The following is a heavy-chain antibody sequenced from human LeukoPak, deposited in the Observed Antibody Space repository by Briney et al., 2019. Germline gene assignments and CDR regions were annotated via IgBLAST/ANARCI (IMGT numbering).Heavy chain of an antibody. CDR3: AKDQSPYCDGDCYPTFDY. J-gene: IGHJ4*02. V-gene: IGHV3-30*18. CDR2: ISYDGSNK. CDR1: GFTFSSYG. D-gene: IGHD2-21*02. Sequence: PGGSLRLSCAASGFTFSSYGMHWVRQAPGKGLEWVAVISYDGSNKYYADSVKGRFTISRDNSKNTLYLQMNSLRAEDTAVYYCAKDQSPYCDGDCYPTFDYWGQGTLVTVSS.